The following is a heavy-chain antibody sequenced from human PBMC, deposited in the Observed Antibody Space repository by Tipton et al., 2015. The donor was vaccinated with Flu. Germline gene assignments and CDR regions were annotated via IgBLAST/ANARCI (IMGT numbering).Heavy chain of an antibody. CDR2: ISANNGKT. CDR1: GYTLTSYG. D-gene: IGHD4-17*01. J-gene: IGHJ3*02. CDR3: ARGAYGEVSFDI. V-gene: IGHV1-18*01. Sequence: QSGPEVKKPGASVKVSCKASGYTLTSYGISWVRQAPGQGLEWMGWISANNGKTNYAQNLQGRVTMTTDTSTRTAYMELGSLRSDDTAVYFCARGAYGEVSFDIWGQGTMVTVSS.